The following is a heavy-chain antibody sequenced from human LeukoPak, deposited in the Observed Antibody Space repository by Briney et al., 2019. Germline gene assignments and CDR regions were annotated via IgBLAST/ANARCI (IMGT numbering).Heavy chain of an antibody. J-gene: IGHJ5*02. CDR1: GGSFSGYY. V-gene: IGHV4-34*01. D-gene: IGHD2-2*01. CDR2: INHSGST. CDR3: ARRDYCTSTTCYESYNWFDP. Sequence: SETLSLTCAVYGGSFSGYYWSWIRQPPGKGLEWIGEINHSGSTNYSPPLKRRVTISVDTSNNQFSLKVSSVTAADTAVYYCARRDYCTSTTCYESYNWFDPWGQGTLVTVSS.